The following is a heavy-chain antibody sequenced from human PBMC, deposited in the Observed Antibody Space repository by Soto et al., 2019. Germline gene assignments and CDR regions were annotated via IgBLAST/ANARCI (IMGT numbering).Heavy chain of an antibody. J-gene: IGHJ4*01. CDR2: ISYDGSNK. V-gene: IGHV3-30-3*01. CDR1: GFAFNTYS. CDR3: AKVSHMGYFFDF. Sequence: GSLRLSCAASGFAFNTYSMHWVRQAPGRGLEWVAVISYDGSNKFYADSVKGRFTISRDNSKNTLYLEMNSLRGEDTAVYYCAKVSHMGYFFDFWGHGTLVTVSS.